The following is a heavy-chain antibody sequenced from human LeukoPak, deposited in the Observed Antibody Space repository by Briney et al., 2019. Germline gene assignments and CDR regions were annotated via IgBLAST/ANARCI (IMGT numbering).Heavy chain of an antibody. V-gene: IGHV3-48*01. D-gene: IGHD5-24*01. Sequence: GGSLRLSCAASGFTFSSYSMNWVRQAPGKGLEWVSYISSSSSTIYYADSVKGRFTISRDDSKNTLYLQMNSLRAEDTAVYYCAKDRDDYNYFFDYWGQGTLVTVSS. CDR1: GFTFSSYS. J-gene: IGHJ4*02. CDR2: ISSSSSTI. CDR3: AKDRDDYNYFFDY.